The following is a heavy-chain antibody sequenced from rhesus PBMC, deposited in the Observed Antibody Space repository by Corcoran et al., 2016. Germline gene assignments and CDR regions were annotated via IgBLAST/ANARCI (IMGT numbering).Heavy chain of an antibody. D-gene: IGHD4-23*01. CDR2: FRGMWGST. J-gene: IGHJ4*01. V-gene: IGHV4-165*01. CDR3: ARIPANTVFDY. Sequence: QVQLQESGPGLVKPSETLSLPCAVSGGSFSGYYWGWIRQPPGKGLGWIGYFRGMWGSTDSNPSLRSRVTISTDTSKNQVSLKLSSVTAADTAVYYCARIPANTVFDYWGQGVLVTVSS. CDR1: GGSFSGYY.